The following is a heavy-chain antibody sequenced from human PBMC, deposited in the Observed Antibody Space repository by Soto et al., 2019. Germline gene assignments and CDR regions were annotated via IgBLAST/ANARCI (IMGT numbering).Heavy chain of an antibody. Sequence: PGGSLRLSCTPSGFTFSDYAMTWVRQAPGKGLEWVGFIRRKAYGGTTEYAASVKGRFTISRDDSKTVAYLQLNSLKTEDTAVYYCTRNRRDFWSGYSYFDQWGRGTLVTVSS. V-gene: IGHV3-49*04. D-gene: IGHD3-3*01. CDR1: GFTFSDYA. CDR3: TRNRRDFWSGYSYFDQ. CDR2: IRRKAYGGTT. J-gene: IGHJ4*02.